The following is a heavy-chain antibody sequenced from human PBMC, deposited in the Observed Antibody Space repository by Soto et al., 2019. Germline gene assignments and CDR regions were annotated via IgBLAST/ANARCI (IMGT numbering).Heavy chain of an antibody. J-gene: IGHJ4*02. D-gene: IGHD1-26*01. V-gene: IGHV3-33*01. CDR2: IWDDGSNK. CDR3: ARREGYYFAS. CDR1: GFTFSTYG. Sequence: QVQLVESGGGVVQPGRSLRLSCAASGFTFSTYGMHWVRQAPGKGLEWVAIIWDDGSNKYYADSVKGRFTISRDISKSTLYLQMNSLRAEDTAVYYCARREGYYFASWGQGTLVTVSS.